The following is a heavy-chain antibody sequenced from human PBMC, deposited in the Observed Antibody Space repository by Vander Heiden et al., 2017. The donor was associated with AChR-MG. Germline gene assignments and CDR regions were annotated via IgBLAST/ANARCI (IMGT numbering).Heavy chain of an antibody. Sequence: EVQLVESGGGLVQPGRSLRRSGDACGFTFEDYAMPWVRQAAGKGLEWVSGISWNSGAIGYADSVKGRFTISRDNAKNSLYLQMNSLRAEDTALYYCATGVAVVSNWFDPWGQGTLVTVSS. D-gene: IGHD2-15*01. J-gene: IGHJ5*02. CDR3: ATGVAVVSNWFDP. V-gene: IGHV3-9*01. CDR1: GFTFEDYA. CDR2: ISWNSGAI.